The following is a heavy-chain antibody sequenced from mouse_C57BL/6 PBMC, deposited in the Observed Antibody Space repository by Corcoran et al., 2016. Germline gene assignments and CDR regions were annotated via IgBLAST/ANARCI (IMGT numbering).Heavy chain of an antibody. CDR1: GYTFTTYG. Sequence: QIQLVQSGPELKKPGETVKISCKASGYTFTTYGMSWVKQAPGKGLKWMGWINTYSGVPTYADDFKGRFAFSLETSASTAYLQINNLKNEDTATYFWARWVTVHWYFDVWGTGTTVTVSS. CDR2: INTYSGVP. CDR3: ARWVTVHWYFDV. J-gene: IGHJ1*03. D-gene: IGHD2-1*01. V-gene: IGHV9-3*01.